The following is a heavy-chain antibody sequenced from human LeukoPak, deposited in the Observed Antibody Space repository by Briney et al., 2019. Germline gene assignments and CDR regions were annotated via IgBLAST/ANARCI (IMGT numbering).Heavy chain of an antibody. CDR3: ARGRGYYDSSGYHNWFDP. CDR2: INHSGST. D-gene: IGHD3-22*01. J-gene: IGHJ5*02. Sequence: KPSETLSLTCAVCGGSFSGYYWSWIRQPPGKGLEWIGEINHSGSTNYNPSLKSRVTISVDTSKNQFSLKLSSVTAADTAVYYCARGRGYYDSSGYHNWFDPWGQGTLVTVSS. V-gene: IGHV4-34*01. CDR1: GGSFSGYY.